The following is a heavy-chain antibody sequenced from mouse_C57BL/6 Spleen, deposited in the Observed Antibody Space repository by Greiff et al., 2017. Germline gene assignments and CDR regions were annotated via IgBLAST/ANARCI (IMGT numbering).Heavy chain of an antibody. CDR2: IYPGDGDT. Sequence: QVQLQQSGAELVKPGASVKISCKASGYAFSSYWMNWVKQRPGKGLEWIGQIYPGDGDTNYNGKFKGKATLTADKSSSTAYMQLSSLTSEDSAVYFCARGAYSLYYFDYWGQGTTLTVSS. V-gene: IGHV1-80*01. J-gene: IGHJ2*01. CDR1: GYAFSSYW. CDR3: ARGAYSLYYFDY. D-gene: IGHD2-10*01.